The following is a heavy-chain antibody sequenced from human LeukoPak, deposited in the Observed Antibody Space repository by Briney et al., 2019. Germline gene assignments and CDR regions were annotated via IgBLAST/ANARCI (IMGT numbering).Heavy chain of an antibody. CDR3: ARYGDIVLMVYAF. J-gene: IGHJ4*02. CDR1: GYTFTGYY. CDR2: INPNSGGT. V-gene: IGHV1-2*02. D-gene: IGHD2-8*01. Sequence: ASVKVSCKASGYTFTGYYMHWVRQAPGQGLEWMGWINPNSGGTNYAQKFQGRVTMTRDTSISTAYMELGRLRSDDTAVYYCARYGDIVLMVYAFWGQGTLVTVSS.